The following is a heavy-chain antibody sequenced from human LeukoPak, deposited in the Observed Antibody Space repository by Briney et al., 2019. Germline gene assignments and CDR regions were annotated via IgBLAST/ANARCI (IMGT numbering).Heavy chain of an antibody. CDR1: GFTFSDYF. CDR3: ARGITIFGVVIMRSVGMDV. Sequence: GGSLRLSCAASGFTFSDYFMSWVRQAPGKGLEWLSYINGRGTYIDYAESLKGRITISRDNAQNSLYLQMNSLRAEDTAVYYCARGITIFGVVIMRSVGMDVWGQGTTVTVSS. CDR2: INGRGTYI. D-gene: IGHD3-3*01. J-gene: IGHJ6*02. V-gene: IGHV3-11*06.